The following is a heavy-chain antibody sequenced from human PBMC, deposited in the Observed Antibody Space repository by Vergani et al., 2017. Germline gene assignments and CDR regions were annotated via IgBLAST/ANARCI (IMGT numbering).Heavy chain of an antibody. CDR2: IYWNDDQ. V-gene: IGHV2-5*04. J-gene: IGHJ6*03. CDR1: GFSLNTRGVS. Sequence: QITLKESGPTLVKPTQTLTLTCTFSGFSLNTRGVSVAWIRQPPGKALDWLALIYWNDDQHYSPSLNNRVTITKDTAKNQVVLKMTNMDYVYTGTYYCVYRKTEYRTTGCCYPFYYYYYMDVWGKGTTVTVSS. D-gene: IGHD6-6*01. CDR3: VYRKTEYRTTGCCYPFYYYYYMDV.